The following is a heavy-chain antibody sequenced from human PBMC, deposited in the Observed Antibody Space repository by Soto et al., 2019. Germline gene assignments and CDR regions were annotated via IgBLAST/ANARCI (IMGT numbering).Heavy chain of an antibody. CDR3: AILTSYIHSRGYYDRHDAFDI. J-gene: IGHJ3*02. D-gene: IGHD3-22*01. Sequence: PGESLKISCQAFGYKFTNYWIGWVRQMPGKGLEWMEIIYPGDSDISYSPSFQGQVIISADKSISTAYLQWSSLKASDTAMYYCAILTSYIHSRGYYDRHDAFDIWGQGAMVTVSS. CDR2: IYPGDSDI. V-gene: IGHV5-51*01. CDR1: GYKFTNYW.